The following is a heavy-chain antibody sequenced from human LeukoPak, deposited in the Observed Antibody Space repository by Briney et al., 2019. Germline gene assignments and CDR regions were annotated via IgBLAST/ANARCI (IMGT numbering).Heavy chain of an antibody. CDR2: IYYSGST. D-gene: IGHD6-13*01. Sequence: PSETLSLTCTVSGGSISSSSYYWGWIRQPPGKGLEWIGSIYYSGSTYYNPSLKSRVTISVDTSKNQFSLKLSSVTAADTAVYYCAREVTYSTPFDYWGQGTLVTVSS. V-gene: IGHV4-39*07. J-gene: IGHJ4*02. CDR3: AREVTYSTPFDY. CDR1: GGSISSSSYY.